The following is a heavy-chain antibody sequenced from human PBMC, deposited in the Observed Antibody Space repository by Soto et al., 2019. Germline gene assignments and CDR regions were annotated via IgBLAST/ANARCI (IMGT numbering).Heavy chain of an antibody. D-gene: IGHD3-3*01. CDR3: ARIELRLLEWLLQEFDY. J-gene: IGHJ4*02. V-gene: IGHV3-53*01. Sequence: GGSLRLSCAASGFTVSSNYMSWVRQAPGKGLEWVSVIYSGGSTYYADSVKGRFTISRDNAKNSLYLQMNSLRAEDTAVYYCARIELRLLEWLLQEFDYWGQGTLVTVSS. CDR2: IYSGGST. CDR1: GFTVSSNY.